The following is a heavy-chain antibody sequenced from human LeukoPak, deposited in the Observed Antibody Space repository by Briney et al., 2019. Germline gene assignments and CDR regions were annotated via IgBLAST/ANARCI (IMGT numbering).Heavy chain of an antibody. J-gene: IGHJ4*02. V-gene: IGHV3-23*01. CDR2: ISGSDGST. D-gene: IGHD6-13*01. Sequence: GGSLRLSCAASGFTFSSYAMSWVRQAPGKGLEWVSAISGSDGSTYYADSVKGRFTISRDNSKNTLYLQMNSLRAEDTAVYYCARGSGYSSSWYSYWGQGTLVTVSS. CDR3: ARGSGYSSSWYSY. CDR1: GFTFSSYA.